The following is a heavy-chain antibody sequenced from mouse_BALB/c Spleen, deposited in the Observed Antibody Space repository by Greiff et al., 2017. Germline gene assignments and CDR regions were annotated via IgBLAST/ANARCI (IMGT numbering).Heavy chain of an antibody. CDR2: INSNGGST. D-gene: IGHD3-2*01. CDR3: ARDEGTARATGFAY. Sequence: EVKLMESGGGLVQPGGSLKLSCAASGFTFSSYGMSWVRQTPDKRLELVATINSNGGSTYYPDSVKGRFTISRDNAKNTLYLQMSSLKSEDTAMYYCARDEGTARATGFAYWGQGTLSLSLQ. V-gene: IGHV5-6-3*01. CDR1: GFTFSSYG. J-gene: IGHJ3*01.